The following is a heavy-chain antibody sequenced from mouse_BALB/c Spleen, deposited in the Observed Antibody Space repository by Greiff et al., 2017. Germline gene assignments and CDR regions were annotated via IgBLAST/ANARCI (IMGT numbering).Heavy chain of an antibody. J-gene: IGHJ4*01. Sequence: EVKLQESGGGLVQPGGSLKLSCAASGFTFSSYTMSWVRQTPEKRLEWVAYISNGGGSTYYPDTVKGRFTISRDNAKNTLYLQMSSLKSEDTAMYYCARHREAMDYWGQGTSVTVSS. CDR2: ISNGGGST. V-gene: IGHV5-12-2*01. CDR1: GFTFSSYT. CDR3: ARHREAMDY.